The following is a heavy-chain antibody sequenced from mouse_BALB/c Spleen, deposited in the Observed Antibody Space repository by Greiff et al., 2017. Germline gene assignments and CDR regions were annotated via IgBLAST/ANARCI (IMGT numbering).Heavy chain of an antibody. CDR3: ARGNYYGSLCYFDY. J-gene: IGHJ2*01. V-gene: IGHV1S34*01. CDR2: ISCYNGAT. D-gene: IGHD1-1*01. CDR1: GYSFTGYY. Sequence: LVKTGASVKISCKASGYSFTGYYMHWVKQSHGKSLEWIGYISCYNGATSYNQKFKGKATFTVDTSSSTAYMQFNSLTSEDSAVYYCARGNYYGSLCYFDYWGQGTTLTVSS.